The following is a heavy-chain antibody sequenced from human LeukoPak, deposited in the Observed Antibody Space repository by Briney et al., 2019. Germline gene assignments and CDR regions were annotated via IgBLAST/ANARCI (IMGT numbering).Heavy chain of an antibody. V-gene: IGHV1-24*01. CDR3: ATSGQNYYDSSGFFSRYFDY. D-gene: IGHD3-22*01. J-gene: IGHJ4*02. Sequence: ASVKVSCKVSGYTLTELSMHWVRQAPGKGLEWMGGFDPEDGETIYAQKFQGRVTMTEDTSTDTAYMELSSLRSEDTAVYYCATSGQNYYDSSGFFSRYFDYWGQGTLVTVSS. CDR1: GYTLTELS. CDR2: FDPEDGET.